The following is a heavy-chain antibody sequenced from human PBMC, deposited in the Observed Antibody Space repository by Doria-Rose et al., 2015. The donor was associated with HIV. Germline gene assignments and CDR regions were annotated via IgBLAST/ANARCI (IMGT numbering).Heavy chain of an antibody. J-gene: IGHJ4*02. V-gene: IGHV2-26*01. CDR3: ARIKSSRWYHKYYFDF. D-gene: IGHD6-13*01. CDR2: IFSDDAR. Sequence: QVQLVQSGPVLVKPTETLTLTCTVSGVSLSSPGMGVSWIRQPPGKALEWLANIFSDDARSYNTSLKSRLTISRGTSKSQVVLTMTDMDPVDTATYYCARIKSSRWYHKYYFDFWGQGTLVIVSA. CDR1: GVSLSSPGMG.